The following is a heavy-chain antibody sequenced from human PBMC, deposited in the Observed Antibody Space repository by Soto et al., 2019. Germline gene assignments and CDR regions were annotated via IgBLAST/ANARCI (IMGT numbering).Heavy chain of an antibody. CDR2: IWYDGSNK. D-gene: IGHD3-3*01. Sequence: HPGGSLRLSCAASGFTFSSYGMHWVRQAPGKGLEWVAVIWYDGSNKYYADSVKGRFTISRDNSKNTLYLQMNSLRAEDTAVYYCARVIGRITIFGVVDPPGNYYYYGMDVWGQGTTVTVSS. J-gene: IGHJ6*02. CDR1: GFTFSSYG. CDR3: ARVIGRITIFGVVDPPGNYYYYGMDV. V-gene: IGHV3-33*01.